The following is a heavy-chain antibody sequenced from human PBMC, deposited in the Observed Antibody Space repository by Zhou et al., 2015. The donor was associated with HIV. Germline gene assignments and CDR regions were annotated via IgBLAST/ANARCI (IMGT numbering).Heavy chain of an antibody. CDR3: ARPEARTVAGAFDI. Sequence: QVQLVQSGAEVKKPGSSVKVSCKASGGTFSSYGISWVRQAPGQGLEWMGWISAYNGNRNYAQKLQGRVTMTTDTSTSTAYMELRSLRSDDTAVYYCARPEARTVAGAFDIWGQGTMVTVSS. J-gene: IGHJ3*02. V-gene: IGHV1-18*01. CDR2: ISAYNGNR. CDR1: GGTFSSYG. D-gene: IGHD6-19*01.